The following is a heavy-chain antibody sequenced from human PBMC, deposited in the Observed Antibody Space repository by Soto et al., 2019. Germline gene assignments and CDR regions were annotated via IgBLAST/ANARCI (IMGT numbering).Heavy chain of an antibody. Sequence: SETLSLTCAVYGGSFSGYYWSWIRQPPGKGLEWIGEINHSGSTNYNPSLKSRVTISVDTSKNQFSLKLSSVTAADTAVYYCARFKGVVPRIAAAESLTADGMDVWGQGTTVTVSS. D-gene: IGHD6-13*01. V-gene: IGHV4-34*01. CDR3: ARFKGVVPRIAAAESLTADGMDV. CDR2: INHSGST. J-gene: IGHJ6*02. CDR1: GGSFSGYY.